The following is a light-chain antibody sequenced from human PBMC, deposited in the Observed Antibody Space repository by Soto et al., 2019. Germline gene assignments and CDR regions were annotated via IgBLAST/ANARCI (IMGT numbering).Light chain of an antibody. J-gene: IGKJ2*01. V-gene: IGKV3-20*01. CDR2: GAS. CDR3: QQYGSSPYT. Sequence: EIVLTQSPDTLSLSPGERATLSCRASQTVSSSYLAWYQQKTGQAPRILIYGASSRATGIPDRFSGSGSGTDFTLTITGLEPEDFAVYYCQQYGSSPYTFGQGTKLEIK. CDR1: QTVSSSY.